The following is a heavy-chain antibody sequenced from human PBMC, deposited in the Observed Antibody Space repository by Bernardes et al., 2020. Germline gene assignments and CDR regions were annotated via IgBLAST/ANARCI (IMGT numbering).Heavy chain of an antibody. CDR1: GGSISSYY. CDR3: ARGLWGESNWFDP. J-gene: IGHJ5*02. D-gene: IGHD3-16*01. CDR2: IYYSGST. Sequence: ETLSLTCTVSGGSISSYYWSWIRQPPGKGLEWIGYIYYSGSTNYNPSLKSRVTISVDTSKNQFSLKLSSVTAADTAVYYCARGLWGESNWFDPWGQGTLVTVSS. V-gene: IGHV4-59*01.